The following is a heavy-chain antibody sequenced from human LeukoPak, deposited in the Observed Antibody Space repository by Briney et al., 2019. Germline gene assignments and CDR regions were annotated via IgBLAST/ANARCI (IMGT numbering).Heavy chain of an antibody. CDR2: INTDGSTI. V-gene: IGHV3-74*01. CDR3: ARGDYGDYFDY. CDR1: GLTFGNYW. J-gene: IGHJ4*02. Sequence: GGSLRLSCAASGLTFGNYWMHWARQVPGKGLVWVSRINTDGSTITYADSVKGRFTISRDNAKNKVYLQMSSLRAEDTAVYYCARGDYGDYFDYWGQGTLIIVSS. D-gene: IGHD4-17*01.